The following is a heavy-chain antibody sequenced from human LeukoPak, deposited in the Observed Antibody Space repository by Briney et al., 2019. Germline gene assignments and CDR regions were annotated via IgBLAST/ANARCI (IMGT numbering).Heavy chain of an antibody. J-gene: IGHJ4*02. CDR3: VRAVVTAVDSLFDY. D-gene: IGHD2-21*02. V-gene: IGHV4-31*03. CDR1: GGSISSGGYY. CDR2: IYYSGST. Sequence: SETLSLTCTVSGGSISSGGYYWSWIRQHPGKGLEWIGYIYYSGSTYYNPSLKSRVTISVDTSKNQFSLKLSSVTAADTAVYYCVRAVVTAVDSLFDYWGQGTLVTVSS.